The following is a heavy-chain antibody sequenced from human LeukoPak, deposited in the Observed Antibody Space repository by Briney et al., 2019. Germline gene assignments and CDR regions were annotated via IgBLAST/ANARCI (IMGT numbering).Heavy chain of an antibody. CDR1: GFTFSSYA. J-gene: IGHJ5*02. D-gene: IGHD2-8*01. CDR2: ISGSGGST. V-gene: IGHV3-23*01. Sequence: GGSLRLSCAASGFTFSSYAMSWVRQAPGKGLEWVSAISGSGGSTYYADSVKGRFTTSRDNSKNTLYLQMNSLRAEDTAVYYCAREEEMVKAFSPWGQGTLVTVSA. CDR3: AREEEMVKAFSP.